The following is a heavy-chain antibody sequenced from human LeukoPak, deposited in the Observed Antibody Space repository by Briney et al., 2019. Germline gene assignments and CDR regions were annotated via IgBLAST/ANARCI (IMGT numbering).Heavy chain of an antibody. D-gene: IGHD2-21*02. CDR1: GDSISSSSYY. J-gene: IGHJ2*01. V-gene: IGHV4-39*01. Sequence: SETLSLTCTVSGDSISSSSYYWGWIRQPPGKGLEWIGNIYYTGSTYYNPSLKSRVTISVNTSKNQFSLKLSSVTAADTAVYYRARLGGDFTSIWYFDLWGRGTLVTVSS. CDR2: IYYTGST. CDR3: ARLGGDFTSIWYFDL.